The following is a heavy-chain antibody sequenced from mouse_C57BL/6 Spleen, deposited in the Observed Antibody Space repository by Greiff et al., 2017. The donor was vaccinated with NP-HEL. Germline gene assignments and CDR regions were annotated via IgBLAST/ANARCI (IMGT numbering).Heavy chain of an antibody. D-gene: IGHD2-5*01. J-gene: IGHJ3*01. V-gene: IGHV1-69*01. Sequence: VQLQQPGAELVMPGASVKLSCKASGYTFTSYWMHWVKQRPGQGLEWIGEIDPSDSYTNYNQKFKGKSTLTVDKSSSTAYMQLSSLTSEDSAVYYCAVAYYSNYRFAYWGQGTLVTVSA. CDR3: AVAYYSNYRFAY. CDR2: IDPSDSYT. CDR1: GYTFTSYW.